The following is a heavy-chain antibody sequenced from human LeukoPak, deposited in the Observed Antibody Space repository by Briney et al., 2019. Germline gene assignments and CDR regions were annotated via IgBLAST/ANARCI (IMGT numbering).Heavy chain of an antibody. J-gene: IGHJ5*02. CDR3: ARALLRPWFDP. V-gene: IGHV4-59*01. CDR2: IYYSGST. D-gene: IGHD3-22*01. CDR1: GGSISSYY. Sequence: SETLSLTCTVSGGSISSYYWSWIRQPPGKGLEWIGYIYYSGSTNYSPSLKSRVTISVDTSKNQFSLKLNSVTAADTAVYYCARALLRPWFDPWGQGTLVTVSS.